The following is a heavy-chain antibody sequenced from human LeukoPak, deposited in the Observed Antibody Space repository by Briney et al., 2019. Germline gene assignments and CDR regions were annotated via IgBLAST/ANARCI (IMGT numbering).Heavy chain of an antibody. CDR3: ARANNYGPDS. CDR2: ILPHSGDT. V-gene: IGHV1-2*02. CDR1: GDTFTSHY. Sequence: ASVRGSCKASGDTFTSHYMHWVRQAPGQGLEWRGWILPHSGDTNYAQKFQGRVTMTRDTSISTVYMELIRLTSDDTATYYCARANNYGPDSWVQGGLVTDCS. D-gene: IGHD4-17*01. J-gene: IGHJ5*02.